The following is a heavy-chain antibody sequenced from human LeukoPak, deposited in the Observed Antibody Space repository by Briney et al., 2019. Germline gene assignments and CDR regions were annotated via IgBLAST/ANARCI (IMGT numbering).Heavy chain of an antibody. V-gene: IGHV3-30-3*01. CDR1: GFTFSSYA. J-gene: IGHJ5*02. D-gene: IGHD3-3*01. CDR2: ISYDGSNK. CDR3: ARVHHYDFWSGSNWFDP. Sequence: PGRSLRLSCAASGFTFSSYAMHWVRQAPGKGLEWVAVISYDGSNKYYADSVKGRFTISRDNSKNTLYLQMNSLRAEDTAVYYCARVHHYDFWSGSNWFDPWGQGTLVTVSS.